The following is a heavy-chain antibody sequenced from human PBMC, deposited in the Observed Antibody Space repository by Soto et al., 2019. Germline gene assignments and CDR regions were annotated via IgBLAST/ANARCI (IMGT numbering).Heavy chain of an antibody. J-gene: IGHJ4*02. Sequence: QAQLVESGGGVVQPGRSLRLSCAASGFAFSSYGMHWVRQAPGTGLEWVAVISYDGSLQHYADSVKGRFTISRDNSKNMVLLKMSNLRAEDTAVYYCVSDRGYGHASVPYSWGQGTLVSVSS. D-gene: IGHD5-18*01. CDR1: GFAFSSYG. V-gene: IGHV3-30*03. CDR2: ISYDGSLQ. CDR3: VSDRGYGHASVPYS.